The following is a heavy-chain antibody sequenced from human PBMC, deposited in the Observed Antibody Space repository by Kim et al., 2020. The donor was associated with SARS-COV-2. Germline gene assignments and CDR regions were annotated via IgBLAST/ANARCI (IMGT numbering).Heavy chain of an antibody. Sequence: SETLSLTCAVYGGSFSGYYWSWIRQPPGKGLEWIGEINHSGSTNYNPSLKSRVTISVDTSKNQFSLKLSSVTAADTAVYYCATSIAARPVHYGMDVWGQGTTVTVSS. D-gene: IGHD6-6*01. J-gene: IGHJ6*02. CDR2: INHSGST. V-gene: IGHV4-34*01. CDR1: GGSFSGYY. CDR3: ATSIAARPVHYGMDV.